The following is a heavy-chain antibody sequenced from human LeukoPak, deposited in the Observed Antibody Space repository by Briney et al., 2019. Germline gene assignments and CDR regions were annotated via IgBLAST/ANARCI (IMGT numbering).Heavy chain of an antibody. D-gene: IGHD2-2*01. Sequence: GGSLRLSCAASGFTFSSYAMSWVRQAPGKGREWVSAISGSGGSTYYADSVKGRFTISRDNSKNTLYLQMNSLRAEDTAVYYCAKDYRSQLPKWTVADYWGQGTLVTVSS. CDR3: AKDYRSQLPKWTVADY. J-gene: IGHJ4*02. V-gene: IGHV3-23*01. CDR2: ISGSGGST. CDR1: GFTFSSYA.